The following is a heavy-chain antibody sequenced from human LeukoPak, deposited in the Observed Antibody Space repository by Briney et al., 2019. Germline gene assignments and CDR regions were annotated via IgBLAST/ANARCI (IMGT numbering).Heavy chain of an antibody. CDR1: GGSISSSSYY. CDR2: IHYSGST. D-gene: IGHD2-21*01. Sequence: PSETLSLTCTVSGGSISSSSYYWGWIRQPPGKGLEWIGSIHYSGSTYYNPSLKSRVTISVDTSKNQFSLKLSSVTAADTAVYYCVVVTVDAFDIWGQGTMVTVSS. CDR3: VVVTVDAFDI. V-gene: IGHV4-39*01. J-gene: IGHJ3*02.